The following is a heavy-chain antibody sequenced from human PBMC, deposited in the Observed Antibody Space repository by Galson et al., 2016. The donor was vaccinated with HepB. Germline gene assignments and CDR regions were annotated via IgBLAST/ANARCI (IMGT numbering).Heavy chain of an antibody. CDR2: INSDGSTT. CDR3: AREARSSRRKARYYYGLDV. CDR1: GFTFSDYW. Sequence: SLRLSCAASGFTFSDYWMHWVRQAPGKGLVWVSRINSDGSTTDSAGSVRGRFTISRDNAKNTLYLQMNSLRAEDTAVYYRAREARSSRRKARYYYGLDVWGKGTTVTVSS. D-gene: IGHD2-2*01. J-gene: IGHJ6*04. V-gene: IGHV3-74*01.